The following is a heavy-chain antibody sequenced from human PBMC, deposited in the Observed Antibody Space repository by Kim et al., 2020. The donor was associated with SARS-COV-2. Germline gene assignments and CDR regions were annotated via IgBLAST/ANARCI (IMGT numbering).Heavy chain of an antibody. D-gene: IGHD6-13*01. J-gene: IGHJ5*02. CDR1: GGSFSGYY. CDR3: ARGRGIAAAGTGWFDP. V-gene: IGHV4-34*01. CDR2: INHSGST. Sequence: SETLSLTCAVYGGSFSGYYWSWIRQPPGKGLEWIGEINHSGSTNYNPSLKSRVTISVDTSKNQFSLKLSSVTAADTAVYYCARGRGIAAAGTGWFDPWG.